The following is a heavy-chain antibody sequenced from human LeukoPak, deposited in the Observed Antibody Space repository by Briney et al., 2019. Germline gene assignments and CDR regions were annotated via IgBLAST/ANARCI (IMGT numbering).Heavy chain of an antibody. V-gene: IGHV3-21*01. CDR1: GFTFSSYS. Sequence: GGSLRLSCAASGFTFSSYSMNWVRQAPGKGLEWVSSISSSSSYIYYADSVKGRFTISRDNAKNSLYLQMNSLRAEDTAVYYCARVPYSSSSRDAFDIWGQGTMVTVSS. D-gene: IGHD6-6*01. CDR2: ISSSSSYI. CDR3: ARVPYSSSSRDAFDI. J-gene: IGHJ3*02.